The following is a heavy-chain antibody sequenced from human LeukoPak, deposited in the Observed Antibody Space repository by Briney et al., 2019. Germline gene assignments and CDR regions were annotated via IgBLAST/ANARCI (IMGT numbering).Heavy chain of an antibody. J-gene: IGHJ3*02. Sequence: GGSLRLSCAASGFTFSNYAMNWVRQAPGKGLEWVSSISSSSSYIYYADSVKGRFTISRDNAKNSLYLQMNSLRAEDTAVYYCARDILRFGDGDDAFDIWGQGTMVTVSS. CDR1: GFTFSNYA. V-gene: IGHV3-21*01. CDR2: ISSSSSYI. D-gene: IGHD3-10*01. CDR3: ARDILRFGDGDDAFDI.